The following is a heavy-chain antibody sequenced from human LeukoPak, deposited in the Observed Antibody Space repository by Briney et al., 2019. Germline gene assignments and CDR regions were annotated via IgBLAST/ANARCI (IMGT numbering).Heavy chain of an antibody. CDR3: ARDGVLYYDILTGYSGYYYYGMDV. CDR2: TSSSGSYI. D-gene: IGHD3-9*01. Sequence: GGSLRLSCAASGFTFSSYSMNWVRQAPGKGLEWVSSTSSSGSYIYYADSVKGRFTISRDNAKNSLYLQMNSLRAEDTAVYYCARDGVLYYDILTGYSGYYYYGMDVWGKGTTVTVSS. CDR1: GFTFSSYS. J-gene: IGHJ6*04. V-gene: IGHV3-21*01.